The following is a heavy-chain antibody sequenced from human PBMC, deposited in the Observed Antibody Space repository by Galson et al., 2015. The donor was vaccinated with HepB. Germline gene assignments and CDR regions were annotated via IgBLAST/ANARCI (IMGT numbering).Heavy chain of an antibody. CDR3: WMIGTDFDY. D-gene: IGHD2-21*01. V-gene: IGHV3-33*01. CDR2: VWYDGTKQ. Sequence: SLRLSCAASGFVFSRHGMHWARQAPGKGLEWVAVVWYDGTKQYYSESVEGRFTISIDNSNNMVYLQMNSLRVEDTAVYYCWMIGTDFDYWGQGTLVTVSS. J-gene: IGHJ4*02. CDR1: GFVFSRHG.